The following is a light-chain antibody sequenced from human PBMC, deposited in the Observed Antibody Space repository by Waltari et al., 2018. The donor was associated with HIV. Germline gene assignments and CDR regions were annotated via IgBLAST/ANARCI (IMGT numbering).Light chain of an antibody. J-gene: IGKJ1*01. CDR1: RSVLYSSNKNNY. CDR2: WAS. Sequence: DIVMTQSPDSLAVSLGERDTISCKSSRSVLYSSNKNNYLAWYQQKPGQPPKLLIYWASTRESGVPDRFSGSGSGTDFTLTISSLQAEDVAVYYCQQYYSIPQTFGQGTTVEIK. CDR3: QQYYSIPQT. V-gene: IGKV4-1*01.